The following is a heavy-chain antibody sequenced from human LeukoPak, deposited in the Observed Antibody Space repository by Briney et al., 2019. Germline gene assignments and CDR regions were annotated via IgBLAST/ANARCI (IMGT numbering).Heavy chain of an antibody. CDR3: ASARSSYGYGDAFDI. D-gene: IGHD5-18*01. CDR1: GFTFSTYA. V-gene: IGHV3-30*04. CDR2: ISYDGSSK. J-gene: IGHJ3*02. Sequence: GGSLRLSCAASGFTFSTYAMHWVRQAPGKGLEWVAVISYDGSSKYYADSVKGRFTISRDNSKNTLYLQMNSLRAEDTAVYSCASARSSYGYGDAFDIWGQGTMVTVSS.